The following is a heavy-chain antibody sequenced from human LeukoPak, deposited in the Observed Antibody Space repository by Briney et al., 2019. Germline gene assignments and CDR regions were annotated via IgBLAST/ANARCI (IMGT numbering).Heavy chain of an antibody. Sequence: GGSLRLSCAASGFTFSSYWMSWDRQAPGKGLEWVANIKQDGSEKYYVDSVKGRFTISRDNAKNSLYLQMNSLRAEDTAVHYCARLFEYSSRDAFDIWGQGTMVTVSS. V-gene: IGHV3-7*01. CDR1: GFTFSSYW. CDR3: ARLFEYSSRDAFDI. D-gene: IGHD6-13*01. CDR2: IKQDGSEK. J-gene: IGHJ3*02.